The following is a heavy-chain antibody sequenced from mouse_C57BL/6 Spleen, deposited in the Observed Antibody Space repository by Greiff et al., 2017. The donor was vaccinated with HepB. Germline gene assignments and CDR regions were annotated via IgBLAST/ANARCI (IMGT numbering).Heavy chain of an antibody. CDR2: INPYNGDT. J-gene: IGHJ4*01. D-gene: IGHD2-3*01. CDR1: GYSFTGYF. V-gene: IGHV1-37*01. CDR3: ARSLVYDGLYYAMDY. Sequence: EVMLVESGPELVKPGASVKISCKASGYSFTGYFMNWVKQSHGKSLEWIGRINPYNGDTFYNQKFKGKATLTVDKSSSTAHMELLSLTSEDFALYYCARSLVYDGLYYAMDYWGQGTSVTVSS.